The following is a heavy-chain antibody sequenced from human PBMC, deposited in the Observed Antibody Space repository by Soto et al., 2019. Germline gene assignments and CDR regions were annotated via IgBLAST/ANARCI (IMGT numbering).Heavy chain of an antibody. V-gene: IGHV4-39*01. CDR2: VSFSGSK. J-gene: IGHJ5*02. D-gene: IGHD6-13*01. Sequence: SETLSLTCPVSGDSVSNSGYYWGWIRQSPGKRLEWIGSVSFSGSKYYNPSLRGRVTFSVDTSKTLISLKLRSVTAADTAVYYCARGSTWQGRDWFDPWGQGTLVTVSS. CDR1: GDSVSNSGYY. CDR3: ARGSTWQGRDWFDP.